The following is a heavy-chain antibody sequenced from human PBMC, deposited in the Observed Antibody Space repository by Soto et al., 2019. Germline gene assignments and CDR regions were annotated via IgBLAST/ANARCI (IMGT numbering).Heavy chain of an antibody. V-gene: IGHV4-34*01. CDR3: ARAVDFWSGYPFDY. Sequence: SETLSLTCAVYGGSFSGYYWTWIRQPPGKGLEWLGEINHGGTTYYNPSLKSRLTISVDTSRNQFSLQLTSVTAADTAVYFCARAVDFWSGYPFDYWGQGPLVTVSS. CDR1: GGSFSGYY. CDR2: INHGGTT. J-gene: IGHJ4*02. D-gene: IGHD3-3*01.